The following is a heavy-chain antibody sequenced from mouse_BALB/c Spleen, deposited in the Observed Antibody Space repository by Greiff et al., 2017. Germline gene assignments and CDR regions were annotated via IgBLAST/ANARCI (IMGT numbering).Heavy chain of an antibody. Sequence: EVQLQESGGDLVKPGGSLKLSCAASGFTFSSYGMSWVRQTPDKRLEWVATISSGGSYTYYPDSVKGRFTISRDNAKNTLYLQMSSLKSEDTAMYYCASGDSYYYGSSYDYFDYWGQGTTLTVSS. CDR1: GFTFSSYG. J-gene: IGHJ2*01. CDR3: ASGDSYYYGSSYDYFDY. V-gene: IGHV5-6*01. CDR2: ISSGGSYT. D-gene: IGHD1-1*01.